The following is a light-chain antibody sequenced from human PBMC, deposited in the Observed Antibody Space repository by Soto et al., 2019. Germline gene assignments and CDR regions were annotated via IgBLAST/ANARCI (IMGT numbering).Light chain of an antibody. CDR2: DAS. CDR3: QHYDNWPPWT. J-gene: IGKJ1*01. V-gene: IGKV3-15*01. Sequence: EIVMTQSPATLSVSPGERATLSCRASQSVSSNLAWYQQKPGQAPRLLIYDASARATGVPARFSGCGSGTEFTLTISSLQSEDFAVYYCQHYDNWPPWTFGQGTKVDIK. CDR1: QSVSSN.